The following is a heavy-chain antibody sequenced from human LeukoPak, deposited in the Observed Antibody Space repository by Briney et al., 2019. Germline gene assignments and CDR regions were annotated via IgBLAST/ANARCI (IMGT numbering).Heavy chain of an antibody. V-gene: IGHV3-7*01. J-gene: IGHJ1*01. CDR2: IKQDGSVI. CDR1: EFTFNIYW. Sequence: GGSLRLSCAASEFTFNIYWMSWVRQAPGKGLEWVANIKQDGSVIYYVDSVKGRFTISRDDAKNSLYLQMNSLRAEDTAVYYCARDLTSSSTAYFQHWGQGTLVTVSS. D-gene: IGHD6-6*01. CDR3: ARDLTSSSTAYFQH.